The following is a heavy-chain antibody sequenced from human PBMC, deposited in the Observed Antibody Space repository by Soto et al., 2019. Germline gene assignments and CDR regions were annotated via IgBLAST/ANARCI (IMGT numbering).Heavy chain of an antibody. CDR1: GFTFTSYA. D-gene: IGHD2-2*01. V-gene: IGHV3-23*01. Sequence: EVQLLESGGDFVQPGGSLRLSCAASGFTFTSYAMNWVRQTPGKGLEWVSTISGGGVTKHYADSVKGRFTVSRDSSTNTLSLHMDSLRVEDTAVYYCARSSGGTTSCFNYWGQGTLVIVSS. CDR2: ISGGGVTK. CDR3: ARSSGGTTSCFNY. J-gene: IGHJ4*02.